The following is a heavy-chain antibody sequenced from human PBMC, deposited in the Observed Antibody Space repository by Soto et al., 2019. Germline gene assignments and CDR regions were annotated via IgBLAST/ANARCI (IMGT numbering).Heavy chain of an antibody. CDR2: VHYSGST. Sequence: LSLTCTVSGGSIISYYLHWIRQPPGKGLEWIGSVHYSGSTNYNPSLKSQVTISVDTSKNQFSLKVSSVTTADTAVYYCARDLMPGLGAIGYWGQGTLVTVSS. V-gene: IGHV4-59*01. CDR1: GGSIISYY. CDR3: ARDLMPGLGAIGY. D-gene: IGHD2-2*01. J-gene: IGHJ4*02.